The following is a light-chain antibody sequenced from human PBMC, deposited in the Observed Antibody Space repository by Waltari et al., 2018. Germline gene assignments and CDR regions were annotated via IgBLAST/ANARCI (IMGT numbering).Light chain of an antibody. CDR3: HSRDASGVAGS. V-gene: IGLV3-19*01. Sequence: SSELTQDPAVSVAMGQTVRITCQGDSLRSYYANWYQQRPGQAPIPVIYDKNNRPSGVPDRFSGSSSHNTGSLTITGAQAEDEASYYCHSRDASGVAGSFGGGTKLTVL. CDR1: SLRSYY. J-gene: IGLJ2*01. CDR2: DKN.